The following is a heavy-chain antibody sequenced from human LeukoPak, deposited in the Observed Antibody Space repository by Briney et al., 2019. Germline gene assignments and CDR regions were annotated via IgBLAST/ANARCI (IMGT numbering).Heavy chain of an antibody. J-gene: IGHJ4*02. CDR2: ISGNGHQT. D-gene: IGHD3-22*01. CDR3: AKDANYYDSSGFFIPFDY. CDR1: GFAFSRFA. V-gene: IGHV3-23*01. Sequence: GGSLRLSCSASGFAFSRFAMTWVRHLPGKGLDCVSTISGNGHQTYYGDSVKGRFSVSRDNSKNILYLQMDSLRADDSALYYCAKDANYYDSSGFFIPFDYWGQGTLVTVSS.